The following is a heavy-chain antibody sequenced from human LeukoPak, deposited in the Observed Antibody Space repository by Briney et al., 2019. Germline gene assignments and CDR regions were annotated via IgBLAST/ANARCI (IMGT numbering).Heavy chain of an antibody. V-gene: IGHV1-18*01. Sequence: GASVKVSCKASGYTFTSYGISWVRQAPGQGLEWMGWISAYNGNTNYAQKLQGRVTMTTDTSTSTAYMELRSLRSDDTAVYYGARDRFVDTAMGPGRHYYYGMDVWGQGTTVTVSS. CDR1: GYTFTSYG. CDR2: ISAYNGNT. J-gene: IGHJ6*02. D-gene: IGHD5-18*01. CDR3: ARDRFVDTAMGPGRHYYYGMDV.